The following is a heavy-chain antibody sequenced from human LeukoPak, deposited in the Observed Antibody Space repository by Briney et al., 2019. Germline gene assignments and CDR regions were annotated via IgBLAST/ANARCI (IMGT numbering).Heavy chain of an antibody. CDR3: ARDQRSSSGGSCYPGWFAP. Sequence: GASVKVSCKASGYTFTGYYLHWVRQAPGQGLEWMGWINPSGGTNYAQKFQGRVTMTRDTSISTAYMELSRLRSDDTAVYYCARDQRSSSGGSCYPGWFAPWGQGTLVTVSS. CDR1: GYTFTGYY. D-gene: IGHD2-15*01. J-gene: IGHJ5*02. CDR2: INPSGGT. V-gene: IGHV1-2*02.